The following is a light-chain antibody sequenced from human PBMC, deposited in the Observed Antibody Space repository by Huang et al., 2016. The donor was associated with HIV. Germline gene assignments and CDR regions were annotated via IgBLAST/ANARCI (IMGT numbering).Light chain of an antibody. CDR3: QQYLSSPLT. J-gene: IGKJ4*01. Sequence: DIVLTQSPGTLSLSPRERAALSCRASQNITNNFLAWYQQRSGQTPRLLIYGASNRAMGIPDRFSGIGSGTDFTLIISRLEPQDSAVYYCQQYLSSPLTFGGGTNVEIK. CDR1: QNITNNF. CDR2: GAS. V-gene: IGKV3-20*01.